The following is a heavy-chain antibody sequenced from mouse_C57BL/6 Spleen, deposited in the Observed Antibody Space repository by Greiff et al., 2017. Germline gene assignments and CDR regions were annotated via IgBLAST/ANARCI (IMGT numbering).Heavy chain of an antibody. CDR1: GYTFTSYW. J-gene: IGHJ2*01. V-gene: IGHV1-7*01. CDR3: ARGGKGFDY. D-gene: IGHD1-3*01. Sequence: QVQLQQSGAELAKPGASVKLSCKASGYTFTSYWMHWVKQRPGQGLEWIGYINPSSGYTKYNQKFKDKATLTAAKPSSTAYMQLSSLTNEDSAVYYCARGGKGFDYWGQGTTRTVSS. CDR2: INPSSGYT.